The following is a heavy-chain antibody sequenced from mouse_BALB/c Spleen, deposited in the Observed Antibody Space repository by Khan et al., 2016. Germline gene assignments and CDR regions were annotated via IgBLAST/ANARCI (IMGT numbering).Heavy chain of an antibody. J-gene: IGHJ3*01. CDR3: ARSPYDDDVGFAY. V-gene: IGHV14-3*02. CDR1: GFNIKDTY. D-gene: IGHD2-4*01. Sequence: VQLKQSGAELVKPGASVKLSCTASGFNIKDTYMHWVKQRPEQGLEWIGRIDPANGNTKYDPKFQGKATITADTSSNTAYLQLSSLTSEDTAVYYSARSPYDDDVGFAYWGQGTLVTVSA. CDR2: IDPANGNT.